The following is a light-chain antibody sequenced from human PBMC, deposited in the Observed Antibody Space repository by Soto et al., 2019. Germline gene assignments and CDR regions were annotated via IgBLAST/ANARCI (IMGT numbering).Light chain of an antibody. V-gene: IGKV3-11*01. CDR2: DAS. CDR3: QQRSNWPPYT. J-gene: IGKJ2*01. CDR1: QSISRY. Sequence: EIVLTQSPATLSLSPGERAILSCRASQSISRYLVWFQQKPGQAPRLLIYDASNRATGIPARFSGSGSGTDFTLTISSLEPEDFAVYYCQQRSNWPPYTFGQGTKLEIK.